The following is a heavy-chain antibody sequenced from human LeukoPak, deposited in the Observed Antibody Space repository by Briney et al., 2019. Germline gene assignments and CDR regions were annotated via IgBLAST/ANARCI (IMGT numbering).Heavy chain of an antibody. CDR1: GGSISSRTYY. CDR2: IYYSGST. J-gene: IGHJ4*02. D-gene: IGHD2-21*01. V-gene: IGHV4-39*01. Sequence: SETLSLTCTVSGGSISSRTYYWGWVRQPPGKGLEWIGSIYYSGSTYYNPSLKSRVTISVDTSKNQFSLKLSSVTAADTAVNYCARLYCRGDCYFNPYFAYWGQGTLVTVSS. CDR3: ARLYCRGDCYFNPYFAY.